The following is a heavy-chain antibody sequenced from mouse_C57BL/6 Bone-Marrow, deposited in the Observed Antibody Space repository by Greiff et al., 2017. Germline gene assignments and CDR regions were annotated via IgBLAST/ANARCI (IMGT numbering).Heavy chain of an antibody. CDR2: IYPGNSDT. J-gene: IGHJ2*01. CDR3: TVIFYY. CDR1: GYTFTSYW. D-gene: IGHD1-1*01. Sequence: VQLQQSGTVLARPGASVKLSCKTSGYTFTSYWMHWVKQRPGQGLEWIGAIYPGNSDTSYNQKFKGKAKLTAVTSASTAYMELSSLTDEDSAVYYCTVIFYYWGQGTTLTVSS. V-gene: IGHV1-5*01.